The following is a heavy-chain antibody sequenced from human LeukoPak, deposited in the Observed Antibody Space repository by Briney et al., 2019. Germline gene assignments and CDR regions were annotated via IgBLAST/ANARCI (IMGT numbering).Heavy chain of an antibody. D-gene: IGHD2-15*01. CDR1: GGSISNYF. CDR2: IHDTGRT. V-gene: IGHV4-59*08. J-gene: IGHJ3*01. Sequence: SETLSLTCTVSGGSISNYFWSWIRQSPGKGLECIGYIHDTGRTKYNPSLESRVTISIDTSNQFSLTLRSVTAADTAVYYCARLLRWSEDGFDFWGQGTMVAISS. CDR3: ARLLRWSEDGFDF.